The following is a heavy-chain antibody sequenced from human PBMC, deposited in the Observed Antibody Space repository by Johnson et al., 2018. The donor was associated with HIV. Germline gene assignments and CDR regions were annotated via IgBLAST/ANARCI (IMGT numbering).Heavy chain of an antibody. CDR2: ISYDGANK. CDR3: AREIQYFTAFDI. J-gene: IGHJ3*02. CDR1: GFTFSTYD. D-gene: IGHD3-9*01. V-gene: IGHV3-30-3*01. Sequence: QVQLVESGGGVVQPGRSLRLSCAASGFTFSTYDMHWVRQAPGKGLEWVAVISYDGANKYYADSVKGRFTLSRDNSKNTLYLQMDSLRPEDTAVYYCAREIQYFTAFDIWGQGTMVAVSS.